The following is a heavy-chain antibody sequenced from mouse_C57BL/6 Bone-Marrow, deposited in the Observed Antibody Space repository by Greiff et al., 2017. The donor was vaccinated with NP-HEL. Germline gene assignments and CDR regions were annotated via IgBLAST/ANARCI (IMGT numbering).Heavy chain of an antibody. Sequence: QVQLQQSGAELARPGASVKLSCKASGYTFTSYGISWVKQRTGQGLEWIGEIYPRSGNTYYNEKFKGKATLTADKSSSTAYMELRSLTSEDSAVYFCAPYYYGSRRFDYWGQGTTLTVSS. D-gene: IGHD1-1*01. V-gene: IGHV1-81*01. J-gene: IGHJ2*01. CDR1: GYTFTSYG. CDR3: APYYYGSRRFDY. CDR2: IYPRSGNT.